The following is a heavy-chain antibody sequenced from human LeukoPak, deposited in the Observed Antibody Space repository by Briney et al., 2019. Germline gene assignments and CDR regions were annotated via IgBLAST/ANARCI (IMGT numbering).Heavy chain of an antibody. CDR3: ARDLGTTNY. CDR1: GFTFSSYA. J-gene: IGHJ4*02. CDR2: ISYDGSNK. D-gene: IGHD1-7*01. V-gene: IGHV3-30-3*01. Sequence: PGGSLRLSCAASGFTFSSYAMHWVRQAPGKGLEWVAVISYDGSNKYYADSVKGRFTISRDNSKNTLYLQMNSLRAEDTAVYYCARDLGTTNYWGQGTLVTVSS.